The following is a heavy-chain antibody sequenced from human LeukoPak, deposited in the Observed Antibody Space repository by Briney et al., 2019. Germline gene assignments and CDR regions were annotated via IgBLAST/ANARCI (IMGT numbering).Heavy chain of an antibody. J-gene: IGHJ4*02. D-gene: IGHD6-13*01. V-gene: IGHV3-23*01. CDR1: GFTFSSYA. CDR3: AKSSSSWYDSTDY. Sequence: GGSLRLSCAASGFTFSSYAMSWVRQAPGKGLEWISAISGSGGSTYYADSVKGRFTISRDNSKNTLYLQMYSLRAEDTAVYYCAKSSSSWYDSTDYWGQGTLVTVSS. CDR2: ISGSGGST.